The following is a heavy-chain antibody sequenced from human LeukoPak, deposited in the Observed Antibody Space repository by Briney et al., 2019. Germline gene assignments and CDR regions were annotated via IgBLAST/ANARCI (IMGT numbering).Heavy chain of an antibody. D-gene: IGHD6-19*01. CDR3: ARDRVIQGYSSGWLFGY. Sequence: PGGSLRLSCAASGFTFSNYYMTWVRQAPGKGLEWVANIEQDGSEKYYVDSVKGRFTISRDNAKNSLFLQMNSLRPEDTAVYYCARDRVIQGYSSGWLFGYWGQGTLVTVSS. J-gene: IGHJ4*02. CDR1: GFTFSNYY. V-gene: IGHV3-7*05. CDR2: IEQDGSEK.